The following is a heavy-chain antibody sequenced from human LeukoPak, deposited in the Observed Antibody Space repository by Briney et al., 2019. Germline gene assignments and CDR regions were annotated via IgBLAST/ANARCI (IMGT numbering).Heavy chain of an antibody. CDR1: GFTFSSYA. V-gene: IGHV3-30*04. D-gene: IGHD4-17*01. Sequence: GGSLRLSCAASGFTFSSYAMHWVRQAPGKGLEWVAVISYDGSNKYYADSVKGRFTISRDNSKNTLYLQMNGLRAEDTAVYYCASPSYGDSTSIDYWGQGTLVTVSS. J-gene: IGHJ4*02. CDR3: ASPSYGDSTSIDY. CDR2: ISYDGSNK.